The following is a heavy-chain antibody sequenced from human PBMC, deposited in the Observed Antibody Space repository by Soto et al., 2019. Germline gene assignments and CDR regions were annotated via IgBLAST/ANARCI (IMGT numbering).Heavy chain of an antibody. D-gene: IGHD3-22*01. CDR3: ARDVRGRLYSFDY. Sequence: SETLSLTCTVSGGSISSGGYYWSWIRQHPGKGLEWIGYIYYSGSTYYNPSLKSRVTISVDTSKNQFSLKLSSVTAADTAVYYCARDVRGRLYSFDYWGQGTLVTVSS. CDR2: IYYSGST. CDR1: GGSISSGGYY. V-gene: IGHV4-31*03. J-gene: IGHJ4*02.